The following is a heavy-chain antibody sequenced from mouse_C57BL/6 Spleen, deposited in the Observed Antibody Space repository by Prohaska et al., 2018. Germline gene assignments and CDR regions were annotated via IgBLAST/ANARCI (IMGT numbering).Heavy chain of an antibody. V-gene: IGHV1-59*01. CDR3: ARSHYGSSYLDY. CDR2: IDPSDSYT. D-gene: IGHD1-1*01. J-gene: IGHJ2*01. Sequence: QVQLQQPGAELVRPGTSVKLSCKASGYTFTSYWMHWVKQRPGQGLEWIGVIDPSDSYTNYNQKFKGKATLTVDTSASTAYMQLSSLTSEDSAVYYCARSHYGSSYLDYWGQGTTLTVSS. CDR1: GYTFTSYW.